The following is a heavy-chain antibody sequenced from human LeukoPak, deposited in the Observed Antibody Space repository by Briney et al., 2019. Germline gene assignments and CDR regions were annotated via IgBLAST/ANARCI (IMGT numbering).Heavy chain of an antibody. D-gene: IGHD1-26*01. Sequence: GGSLRLSCAASEFSVGSNYMTWVRQAPGKGLEWVSLIYSGGSTYYADSVKGRFTISRDNSKNTLYLQMNSLRAEDTAVYYCARDPYRGSYGDSYYYYMDVWGKGTTVTIS. CDR1: EFSVGSNY. CDR3: ARDPYRGSYGDSYYYYMDV. CDR2: IYSGGST. V-gene: IGHV3-66*01. J-gene: IGHJ6*03.